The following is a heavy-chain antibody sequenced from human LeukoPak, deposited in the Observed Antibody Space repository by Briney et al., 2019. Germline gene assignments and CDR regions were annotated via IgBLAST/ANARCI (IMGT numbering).Heavy chain of an antibody. V-gene: IGHV3-23*05. CDR2: INGSGSFT. CDR3: AKLPNTMQRRTATDY. CDR1: GFTFSNYV. D-gene: IGHD3-10*01. Sequence: PGGSLRLSCAASGFTFSNYVMGWVRQDPGKGLQWVSIINGSGSFTSYADSVKGRLTISRDNSKNTLYLQMNSLRAEDTAVYYCAKLPNTMQRRTATDYWGQGTLVTVSS. J-gene: IGHJ4*02.